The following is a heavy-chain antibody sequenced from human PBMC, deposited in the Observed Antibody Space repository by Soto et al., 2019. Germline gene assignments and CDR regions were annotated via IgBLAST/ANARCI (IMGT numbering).Heavy chain of an antibody. CDR2: IYHSGST. Sequence: SETLSLTCAVSGGSISSGGYSWSWIRQPPGKGMEWIGYIYHSGSTYYNPSLKSRVTISVDRSKNQFSLKLSSVTAAYTAVYYCARVPRALYYFDYWGQGTLVTVSS. CDR1: GGSISSGGYS. CDR3: ARVPRALYYFDY. J-gene: IGHJ4*02. V-gene: IGHV4-30-2*01.